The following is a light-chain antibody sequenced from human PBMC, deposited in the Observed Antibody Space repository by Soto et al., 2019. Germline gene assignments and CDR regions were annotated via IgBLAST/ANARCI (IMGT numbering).Light chain of an antibody. CDR2: AAS. CDR3: LQKDFYPFT. Sequence: AIQMTQSPSSLSASVGDRVTITCRASQGIRNYLDWFQQKPGKAPKLLIYAASNLQSGVPARFSGSGSGTDFTLTISSLQPEDVATYYCLQKDFYPFTFGRGTKLDIK. CDR1: QGIRNY. J-gene: IGKJ3*01. V-gene: IGKV1-6*01.